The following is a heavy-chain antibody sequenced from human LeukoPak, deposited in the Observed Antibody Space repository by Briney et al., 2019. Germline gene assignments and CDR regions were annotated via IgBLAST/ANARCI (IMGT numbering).Heavy chain of an antibody. V-gene: IGHV4-34*01. J-gene: IGHJ4*02. CDR1: GGSFSGYY. D-gene: IGHD4-17*01. Sequence: KTSETLSLTCAVYGGSFSGYYWSWIRQPPGKGLEWIGEINHSGSTNYSPSLKSRVTMSVDTSKNQFSLKLSSVTAADTAVYYCARGPLRLDYWGQGTLVTVSS. CDR2: INHSGST. CDR3: ARGPLRLDY.